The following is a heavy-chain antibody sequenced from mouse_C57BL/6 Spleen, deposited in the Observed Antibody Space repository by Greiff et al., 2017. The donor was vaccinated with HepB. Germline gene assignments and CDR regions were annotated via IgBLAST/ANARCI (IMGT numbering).Heavy chain of an antibody. CDR2: INPNNGGT. Sequence: DVQLQESGPELVKPGASVKIPCKASGYTFTDYNMDWVKQSHGKSLEWIGDINPNNGGTIYNQKFKGKATLTVDKSSSTAYMELRSLTSEDTAVYYCARGEGYWYFDVWGTGTTVTVSS. V-gene: IGHV1-18*01. J-gene: IGHJ1*03. CDR1: GYTFTDYN. CDR3: ARGEGYWYFDV.